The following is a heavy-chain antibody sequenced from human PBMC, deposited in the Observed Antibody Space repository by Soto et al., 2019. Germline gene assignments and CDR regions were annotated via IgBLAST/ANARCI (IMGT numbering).Heavy chain of an antibody. CDR1: GFTFSDYA. CDR2: ISATGGNI. V-gene: IGHV3-23*01. CDR3: AKVAGGLGYFDL. Sequence: EVQLLESGGGLARPGGSLRLSCVASGFTFSDYAMTWVLQAPGKGLEWVATISATGGNIEYTDSLKGRFTISRDNSKNTLYLQLNGLTSDDTAVHYCAKVAGGLGYFDLWGRGTLVTVSS. J-gene: IGHJ2*01. D-gene: IGHD3-16*01.